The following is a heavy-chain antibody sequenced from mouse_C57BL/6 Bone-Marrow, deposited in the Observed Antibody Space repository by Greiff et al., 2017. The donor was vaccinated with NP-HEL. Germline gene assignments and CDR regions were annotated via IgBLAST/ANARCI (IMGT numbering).Heavy chain of an antibody. J-gene: IGHJ4*01. CDR1: GYTFTSYW. V-gene: IGHV1-64*01. CDR3: ARLGYPWAMDY. Sequence: QVQLQQPGAELVKPGASVKLSCKASGYTFTSYWMHWVKQRPGQGLEWIGMIHPNSGITNYNEKFKSKATLTVDKSSSTAYMQLSSLTSEDSAVYYCARLGYPWAMDYWGQGTSVTVSS. CDR2: IHPNSGIT. D-gene: IGHD2-2*01.